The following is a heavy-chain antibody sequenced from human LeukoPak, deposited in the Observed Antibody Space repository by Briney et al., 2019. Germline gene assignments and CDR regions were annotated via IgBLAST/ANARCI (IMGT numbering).Heavy chain of an antibody. CDR2: INSDGSST. J-gene: IGHJ4*02. CDR1: GFTFSRYW. V-gene: IGHV3-74*01. CDR3: ARGSWFGEFSDY. D-gene: IGHD3-10*01. Sequence: SGGSLRLSCAASGFTFSRYWMHWVRQAPGKGLVWVSHINSDGSSTSYADSVKGRFTISRDNAKNTLYLQMNSLRAEDTAVYYCARGSWFGEFSDYWGQGTLVTVSS.